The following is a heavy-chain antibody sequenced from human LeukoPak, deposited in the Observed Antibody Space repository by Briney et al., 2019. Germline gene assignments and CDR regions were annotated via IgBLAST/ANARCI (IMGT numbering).Heavy chain of an antibody. CDR1: GFTFSDYY. J-gene: IGHJ4*02. CDR3: ARDYYRAAAVPLDY. V-gene: IGHV3-11*01. D-gene: IGHD6-13*01. CDR2: ISSSGSTI. Sequence: GGSLRLSCAASGFTFSDYYMSWIRQAPGKGLEWVSYISSSGSTIYYADPVKGRFTISRDNAKNSLYLQMNSLRAEDTAVYYCARDYYRAAAVPLDYWGQGTLVTVSS.